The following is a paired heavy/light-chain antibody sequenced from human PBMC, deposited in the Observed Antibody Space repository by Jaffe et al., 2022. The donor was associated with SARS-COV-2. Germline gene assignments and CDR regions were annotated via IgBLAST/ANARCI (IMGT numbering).Heavy chain of an antibody. V-gene: IGHV4-61*01. D-gene: IGHD2-15*01. CDR1: GDSVSSAFF. CDR2: VHYSGTS. J-gene: IGHJ4*02. Sequence: QVQLQESGPGLMKPSETLSLTCSVSGDSVSSAFFWSWIRQSPGKGLEWIGFVHYSGTSSYNPSLKGRATISVDTSKNQFSLELTSLTAADTAIYYCARDSASNRWYWWGPGALVTVSS. CDR3: ARDSASNRWYW.
Light chain of an antibody. CDR3: QQYNNLPLS. V-gene: IGKV3-15*01. Sequence: EIVMTQSPATLSVSPGERATLSCRTSQSVSTNLAWYQQKPGQAPRLLIYHSTSRASGIPAKFSGGGSGTEFTLTISSLQSEDFAIYYCQQYNNLPLSFGGGTRVDLK. CDR1: QSVSTN. J-gene: IGKJ4*01. CDR2: HST.